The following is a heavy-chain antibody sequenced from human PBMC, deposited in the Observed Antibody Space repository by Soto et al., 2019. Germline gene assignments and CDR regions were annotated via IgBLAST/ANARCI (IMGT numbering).Heavy chain of an antibody. D-gene: IGHD2-2*01. J-gene: IGHJ4*02. V-gene: IGHV3-21*01. CDR1: GFTSVGYS. Sequence: EVQLVESGGGLVKPGGSLRLSCAASGFTSVGYSMTWFRRAQGKGLEWVSSISSSSSYIYYADSVKGRFTISRDNAKNSLYLQMNSLRAEDTAVYYCARDRARSTRPQDYWGQGTLVTVSS. CDR3: ARDRARSTRPQDY. CDR2: ISSSSSYI.